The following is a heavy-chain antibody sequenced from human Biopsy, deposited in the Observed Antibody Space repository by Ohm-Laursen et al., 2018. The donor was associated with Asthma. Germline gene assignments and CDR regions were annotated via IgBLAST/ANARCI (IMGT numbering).Heavy chain of an antibody. V-gene: IGHV3-30*03. D-gene: IGHD3-3*01. CDR1: GFTFSSYG. CDR3: ASRSSGPDFWSGYYYFDY. CDR2: ISYDGSNK. J-gene: IGHJ4*02. Sequence: SLRLSCTASGFTFSSYGMHWVRQAPGKGLEWVAVISYDGSNKYYADSVKGRFTISRDNSKNTLYLQMNSLRAEDTAVYYCASRSSGPDFWSGYYYFDYWGQGTLVTVSP.